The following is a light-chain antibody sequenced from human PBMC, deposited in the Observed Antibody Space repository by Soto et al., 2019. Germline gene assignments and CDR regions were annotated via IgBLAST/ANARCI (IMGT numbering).Light chain of an antibody. V-gene: IGLV2-14*01. Sequence: SVLTQPASVSGSPGQSITISCTGTSSDVGGYNYVSWYQQHPGKAPKLMIYEVSNRPSGVSNRFSGSKSGNTASLTISGLQAEDEADYYCSSYTSSSTHLFGTGTKVTVL. CDR2: EVS. J-gene: IGLJ1*01. CDR3: SSYTSSSTHL. CDR1: SSDVGGYNY.